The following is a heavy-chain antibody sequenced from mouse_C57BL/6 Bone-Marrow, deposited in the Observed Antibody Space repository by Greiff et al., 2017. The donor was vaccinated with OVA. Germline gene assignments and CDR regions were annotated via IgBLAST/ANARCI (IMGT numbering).Heavy chain of an antibody. J-gene: IGHJ3*01. Sequence: VQLQQSGAELARPGASVKLSCKASGYTFTSYGISWVKQRTGQGLEWIGEIYPRSGNTYYNEKFKGKATLTADKSSSTAYLELLSLTSEDSAVYFCARSFITTVGAYWGQGTLVTVSA. D-gene: IGHD1-1*01. V-gene: IGHV1-81*01. CDR1: GYTFTSYG. CDR2: IYPRSGNT. CDR3: ARSFITTVGAY.